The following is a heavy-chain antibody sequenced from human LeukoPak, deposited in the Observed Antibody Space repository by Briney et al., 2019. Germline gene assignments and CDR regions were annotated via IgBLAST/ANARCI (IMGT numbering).Heavy chain of an antibody. CDR2: ISGSGGST. D-gene: IGHD3-10*01. Sequence: GGSLRLSCAASGFTFSSYAMSWVRQAPGKGLEWVSAISGSGGSTYYADSVKGRFTISRDNSKNTLYLQMNSLRAEDTAVYYCARTLLLWFGEAPHKFDYWGQGTLVTVSS. V-gene: IGHV3-23*01. CDR1: GFTFSSYA. CDR3: ARTLLLWFGEAPHKFDY. J-gene: IGHJ4*02.